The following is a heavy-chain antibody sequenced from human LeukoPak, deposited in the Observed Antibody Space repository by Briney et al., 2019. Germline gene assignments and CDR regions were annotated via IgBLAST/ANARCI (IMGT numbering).Heavy chain of an antibody. Sequence: PGRSLRLSCAASGFTFSSYGMHWVRQAPGKGLEWVAVISYDGSNKYYADSVKGRFTISRDNSKNTLYLQMNSLRAEDTAVYYCAKEVEWLEYFQHWGQGTLVTVSS. V-gene: IGHV3-30*18. J-gene: IGHJ1*01. D-gene: IGHD6-19*01. CDR1: GFTFSSYG. CDR3: AKEVEWLEYFQH. CDR2: ISYDGSNK.